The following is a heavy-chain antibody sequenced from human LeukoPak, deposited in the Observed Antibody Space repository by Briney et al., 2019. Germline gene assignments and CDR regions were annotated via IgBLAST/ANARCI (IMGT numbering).Heavy chain of an antibody. CDR1: GFTFSSYA. J-gene: IGHJ3*02. D-gene: IGHD1-26*01. V-gene: IGHV3-30*04. CDR2: ISYDGSNK. Sequence: PGGSLRLSCAASGFTFSSYAMHWVRQAPGKGLEWVAVISYDGSNKYYADSVKGRFTISRDNSKNTLYLQMNSLRAEDTAVYYCARDPGTYSGSYYDAFDIWGQGTMVTVSS. CDR3: ARDPGTYSGSYYDAFDI.